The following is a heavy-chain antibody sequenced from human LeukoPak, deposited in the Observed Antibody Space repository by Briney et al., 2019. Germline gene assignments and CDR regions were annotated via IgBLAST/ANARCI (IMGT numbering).Heavy chain of an antibody. Sequence: ASVKVSCKASGCTFTGHYMHWVRQAPGQGLEWLGWINPNSGSTNYAQKFQGRVTMTRDTSISTAYMELSRLRSDDTAVYYCARVDRYDYYYYGMDVWGQGTTVTVSS. CDR3: ARVDRYDYYYYGMDV. CDR1: GCTFTGHY. CDR2: INPNSGST. J-gene: IGHJ6*02. D-gene: IGHD2-2*03. V-gene: IGHV1-2*02.